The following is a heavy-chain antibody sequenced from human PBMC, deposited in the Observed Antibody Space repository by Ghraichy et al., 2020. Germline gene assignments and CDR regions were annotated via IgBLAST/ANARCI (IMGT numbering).Heavy chain of an antibody. Sequence: GGSRRLSCAASGFTFSSYAMSWVRQAPGKGLEGVSVINDSGGSTYYADSVKGRFTISRDNSKKMLYLQMNSLRAEDTAIYYCAKRMYYDSGGMDVWGQGTTVTVSS. CDR2: INDSGGST. CDR1: GFTFSSYA. V-gene: IGHV3-23*01. J-gene: IGHJ6*02. D-gene: IGHD3-22*01. CDR3: AKRMYYDSGGMDV.